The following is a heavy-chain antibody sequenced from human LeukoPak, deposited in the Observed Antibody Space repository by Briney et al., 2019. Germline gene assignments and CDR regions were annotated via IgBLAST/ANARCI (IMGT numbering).Heavy chain of an antibody. D-gene: IGHD3-22*01. V-gene: IGHV4-4*07. Sequence: SETLSLTCTVSGGSVSIYYWSWIRQPPGRGLEWIGRIYTSGSTNYNPSLKSRVTMSVDTSKNQFSLKLSSVTAADTAVYYCTRDGPRSSGYPDTWGQGTLVTVSS. CDR2: IYTSGST. J-gene: IGHJ5*02. CDR1: GGSVSIYY. CDR3: TRDGPRSSGYPDT.